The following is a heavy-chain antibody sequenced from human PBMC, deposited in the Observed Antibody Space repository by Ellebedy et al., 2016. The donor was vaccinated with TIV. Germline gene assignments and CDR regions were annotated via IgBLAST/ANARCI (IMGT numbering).Heavy chain of an antibody. J-gene: IGHJ3*02. Sequence: PGGSLRLSCAASGFTFSSYWMTWVRQAPGKGLEWVANIKQDGTEKYYVDSVKGRFTISRDNAKNSLYLQMNSLRAEDTAVYYCASDGSYGDYVSPTHAFDIWGQGTMVTVSS. V-gene: IGHV3-7*01. CDR2: IKQDGTEK. CDR3: ASDGSYGDYVSPTHAFDI. D-gene: IGHD4-17*01. CDR1: GFTFSSYW.